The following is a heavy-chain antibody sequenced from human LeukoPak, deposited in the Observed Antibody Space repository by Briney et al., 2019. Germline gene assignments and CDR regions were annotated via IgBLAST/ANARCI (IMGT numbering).Heavy chain of an antibody. J-gene: IGHJ4*02. V-gene: IGHV3-7*01. Sequence: GGSLRLSCAASGFTLSRNWMSWVRQAPGKGLEWVANINQDGSQKFYEDSVKGRFTISRDNGKNSLYLQMNSLRGEDTAVYYCASLDTTMVTGDYWGQGTLVTVSS. CDR1: GFTLSRNW. CDR3: ASLDTTMVTGDY. CDR2: INQDGSQK. D-gene: IGHD5-18*01.